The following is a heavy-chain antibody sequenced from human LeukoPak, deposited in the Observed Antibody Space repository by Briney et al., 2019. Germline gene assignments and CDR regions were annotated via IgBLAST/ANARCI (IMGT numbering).Heavy chain of an antibody. CDR1: GFTFSSYA. Sequence: GGSLRLSCAASGFTFSSYAMHWVRQAPGKGLEWVAVISYDGSNKYYADSVKGRFTISRDNSKNTLYLQMNSLRAEDTAVYYCARAREMATYLDYWGQGTLVTVS. CDR2: ISYDGSNK. D-gene: IGHD5-24*01. CDR3: ARAREMATYLDY. J-gene: IGHJ4*02. V-gene: IGHV3-30-3*01.